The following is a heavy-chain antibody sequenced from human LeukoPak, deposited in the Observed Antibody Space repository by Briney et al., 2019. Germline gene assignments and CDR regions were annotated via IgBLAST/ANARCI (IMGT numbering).Heavy chain of an antibody. V-gene: IGHV1-69*13. CDR2: IIPIFGTA. CDR1: GGTFSSYV. CDR3: ARSTYYYDSSGYYSLGYFDY. D-gene: IGHD3-22*01. Sequence: SVKVSCKASGGTFSSYVISWVRQAPGQGLEWMGGIIPIFGTANYAQKFQGRVTITADESTSTAYMELSSLRSEDTAVYYCARSTYYYDSSGYYSLGYFDYWGQGTLVTASS. J-gene: IGHJ4*02.